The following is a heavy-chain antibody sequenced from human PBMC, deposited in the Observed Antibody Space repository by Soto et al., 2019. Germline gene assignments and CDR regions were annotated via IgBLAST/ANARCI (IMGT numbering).Heavy chain of an antibody. CDR3: ARNVPVTTLGY. J-gene: IGHJ4*02. D-gene: IGHD4-17*01. CDR1: GVTVSNNN. CDR2: IYSTGNT. V-gene: IGHV3-66*01. Sequence: EVKLVESGGGLVQPGGSLRLSCAASGVTVSNNNMTWVRQAPGKGLELVSSIYSTGNTFYADSVKGRFTISRDNSKNTLYLQMNSLRVEDTAVYYCARNVPVTTLGYWGQGTLVTVSS.